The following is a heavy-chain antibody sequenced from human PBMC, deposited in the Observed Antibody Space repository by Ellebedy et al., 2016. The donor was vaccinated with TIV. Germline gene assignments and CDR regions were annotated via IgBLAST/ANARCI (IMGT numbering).Heavy chain of an antibody. J-gene: IGHJ4*02. D-gene: IGHD1-1*01. CDR3: ARVLRAGRSGDYFDY. CDR1: GDSISSSSFF. Sequence: MPSETLSLTCTVSGDSISSSSFFWGWIRQPPGKGLEWIGNIYYSGTTYYSPPLKSRVTISVDTSRNQFSLNLSSVTAADTAVYCCARVLRAGRSGDYFDYWGQGALVTVSS. V-gene: IGHV4-39*07. CDR2: IYYSGTT.